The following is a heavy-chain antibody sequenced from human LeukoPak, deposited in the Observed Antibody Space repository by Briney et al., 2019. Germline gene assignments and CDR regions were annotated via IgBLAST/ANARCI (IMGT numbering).Heavy chain of an antibody. Sequence: GRSLRLSCAASGFTFSSYGMHWVRQAPGKGLEWVAIIWYDGSNKYYADFVKGRFTISRDNSENTLYLQMNSLRAEDTAVYYCARDSGSFTNLDYWGQGTLVTVSS. CDR3: ARDSGSFTNLDY. J-gene: IGHJ4*02. D-gene: IGHD1-26*01. V-gene: IGHV3-33*01. CDR1: GFTFSSYG. CDR2: IWYDGSNK.